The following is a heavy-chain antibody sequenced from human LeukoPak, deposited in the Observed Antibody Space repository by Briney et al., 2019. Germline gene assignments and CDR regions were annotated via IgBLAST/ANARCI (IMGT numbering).Heavy chain of an antibody. J-gene: IGHJ6*02. Sequence: PGGSLRLSCAASGFTFSSYGMHWVRQAPGKGLEWVAFIRYDGSNKYYADSVKGRFTISRDNSKNTLYLQMNSLRAEDTAVYYCAKVSYSSSWYSPFDYYYYGMDVWGQGTTVTVSS. V-gene: IGHV3-30*02. CDR3: AKVSYSSSWYSPFDYYYYGMDV. CDR1: GFTFSSYG. D-gene: IGHD6-13*01. CDR2: IRYDGSNK.